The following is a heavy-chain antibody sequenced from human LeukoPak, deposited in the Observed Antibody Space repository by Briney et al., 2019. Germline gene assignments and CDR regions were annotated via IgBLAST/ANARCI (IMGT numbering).Heavy chain of an antibody. Sequence: SETLSLTCTVSGDSIDSYYWSWIRQPPGKGPEWIGYIYYTGSTEYHPSLKSRVTISLDTSKNRFSLKLTSVTAADTAVYYCARVYQSAEYYFDYWGQGNLVSVSS. D-gene: IGHD2-2*01. J-gene: IGHJ4*02. CDR3: ARVYQSAEYYFDY. V-gene: IGHV4-59*01. CDR2: IYYTGST. CDR1: GDSIDSYY.